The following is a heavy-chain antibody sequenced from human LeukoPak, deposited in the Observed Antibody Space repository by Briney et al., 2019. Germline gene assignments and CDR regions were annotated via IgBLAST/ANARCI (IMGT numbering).Heavy chain of an antibody. Sequence: SETLSLTCAVSGGSISSSNWWTWVRQPPGKGLEWIGEIYHSGSTNYNPSLKSRVTISVDKSKNQFSLKLSSVTAADTAVYNCARTGDWSYFDYWGQGTLVTVSS. CDR1: GGSISSSNW. D-gene: IGHD2-21*02. V-gene: IGHV4-4*02. CDR2: IYHSGST. J-gene: IGHJ4*02. CDR3: ARTGDWSYFDY.